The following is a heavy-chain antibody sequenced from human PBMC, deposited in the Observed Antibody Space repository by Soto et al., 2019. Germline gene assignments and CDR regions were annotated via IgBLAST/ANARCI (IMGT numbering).Heavy chain of an antibody. D-gene: IGHD2-15*01. CDR3: AREGRYCSGGSCQNWFDP. Sequence: SETLSLTCTVSGGSISSYYWSWIRQPAGKGLEWIGRIYTSGSTNYNPSLKSRVTMSVDTSKNQFSLKLSSVTAADTAVYYCAREGRYCSGGSCQNWFDPWGQGTLVTVSS. V-gene: IGHV4-4*07. J-gene: IGHJ5*02. CDR1: GGSISSYY. CDR2: IYTSGST.